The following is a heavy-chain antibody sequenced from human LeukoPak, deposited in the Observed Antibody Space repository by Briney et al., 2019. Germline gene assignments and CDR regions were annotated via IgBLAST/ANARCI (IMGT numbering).Heavy chain of an antibody. D-gene: IGHD6-19*01. CDR1: GFTFSSYS. J-gene: IGHJ4*02. Sequence: GGSLRLSCAASGFTFSSYSMNWVRQAPGKGLEWVSSISSSSSYIYYADSVKGRFTISRDNAKNSLYLQMNSLRAEDTAVYYCARGIAVAGMGDYWGQGTLVTVSS. V-gene: IGHV3-21*01. CDR2: ISSSSSYI. CDR3: ARGIAVAGMGDY.